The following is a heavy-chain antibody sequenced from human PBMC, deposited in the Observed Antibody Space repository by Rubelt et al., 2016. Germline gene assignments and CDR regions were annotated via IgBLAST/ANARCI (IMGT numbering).Heavy chain of an antibody. CDR1: GFTFRTYG. D-gene: IGHD3-9*01. Sequence: GGGVVQPGRSLRLSCAASGFTFRTYGMHWVRQAPGKGLGWVAVIWYDGGYKYNADSVQGRFTISRDNAKNTLYLQMNSLRAEDTALYYCARDPGPVDWLPYYFDYWGQGTLVTVSS. J-gene: IGHJ4*02. CDR2: IWYDGGYK. V-gene: IGHV3-33*01. CDR3: ARDPGPVDWLPYYFDY.